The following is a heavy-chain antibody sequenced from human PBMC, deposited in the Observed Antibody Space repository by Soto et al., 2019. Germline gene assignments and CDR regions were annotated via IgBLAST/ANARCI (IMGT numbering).Heavy chain of an antibody. Sequence: QVQLVQSGAEVKKTGSTVTVSCQALGNTFTYRYLHWVRQAPGQALEWMGWITPFSGDVHYAQKFQERVTMTRDRSINTAYMRMSSRGSEDTAMYYCATGGAGSGPFTWELPDHGGPGTRGTVSS. CDR2: ITPFSGDV. D-gene: IGHD1-26*01. V-gene: IGHV1-45*02. J-gene: IGHJ4*02. CDR3: ATGGAGSGPFTWELPDH. CDR1: GNTFTYRY.